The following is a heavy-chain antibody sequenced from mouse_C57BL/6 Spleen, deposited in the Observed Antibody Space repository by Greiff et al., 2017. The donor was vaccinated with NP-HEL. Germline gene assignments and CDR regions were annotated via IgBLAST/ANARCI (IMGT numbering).Heavy chain of an antibody. Sequence: QVQLKQPGAELVKPGASVKLSCKASGYTFTSYWMQWVKQRPGQGLEWIGEIDPSDSYTNYNQKFKGKATLTVDTSSSTAYMQLSSLTSEDSAVYYCARAPSRQLRLAFAYWGQGTLVTVSA. CDR1: GYTFTSYW. CDR2: IDPSDSYT. D-gene: IGHD3-2*02. V-gene: IGHV1-50*01. CDR3: ARAPSRQLRLAFAY. J-gene: IGHJ3*01.